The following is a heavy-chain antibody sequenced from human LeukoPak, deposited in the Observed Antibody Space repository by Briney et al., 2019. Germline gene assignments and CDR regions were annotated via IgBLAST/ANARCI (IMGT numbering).Heavy chain of an antibody. V-gene: IGHV1-3*03. CDR3: ARGGQLLSLSYYYYMDV. CDR2: INAGNGNT. J-gene: IGHJ6*03. CDR1: GYTFTSYA. D-gene: IGHD3-10*01. Sequence: ASVKVSCKASGYTFTSYAMHWVRQAPGQRLEWMGWINAGNGNTKYSQEFQGRVTITRDTSASTAYMELSSLRSGDMAVYYCARGGQLLSLSYYYYMDVWGKGTTVTVSS.